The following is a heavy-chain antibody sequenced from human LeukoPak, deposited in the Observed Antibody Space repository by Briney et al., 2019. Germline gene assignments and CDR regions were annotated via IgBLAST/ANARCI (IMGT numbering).Heavy chain of an antibody. V-gene: IGHV4-59*08. CDR1: GGSFSGYY. CDR3: ARHYYDISDSYSFDY. Sequence: PSETLSLTCAVYGGSFSGYYWSWIRQPPGKGLEWIGYIYYSGSTSYNPSLKSRVTMSVDTSKNQLSLKVSSVTVADTAVYYCARHYYDISDSYSFDYWGQGTLVTVSS. CDR2: IYYSGST. D-gene: IGHD3-22*01. J-gene: IGHJ4*02.